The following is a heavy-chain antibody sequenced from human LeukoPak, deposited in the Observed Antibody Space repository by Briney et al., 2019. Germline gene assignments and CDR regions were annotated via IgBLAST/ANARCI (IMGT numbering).Heavy chain of an antibody. D-gene: IGHD6-19*01. CDR2: ISSSSSTI. CDR3: VRGGYSSGWYVGGNWFDP. CDR1: GFTFSSYS. V-gene: IGHV3-48*01. J-gene: IGHJ5*02. Sequence: GGSLRLSCAASGFTFSSYSMNWVRQAPGKGLEWVSYISSSSSTIYYADSVKGRFTISRDNAKNSLYLQMNSLRAEDTAVYYCVRGGYSSGWYVGGNWFDPWGQGTLVTVSS.